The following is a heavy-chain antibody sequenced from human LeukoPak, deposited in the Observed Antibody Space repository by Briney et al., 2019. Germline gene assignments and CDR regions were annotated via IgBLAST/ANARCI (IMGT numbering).Heavy chain of an antibody. CDR2: ISSSSSTI. J-gene: IGHJ4*02. V-gene: IGHV3-48*04. CDR1: GFTFSSYS. D-gene: IGHD5-18*01. CDR3: ARVGPAMAY. Sequence: PGGSLRLSCAASGFTFSSYSMNWVRQAPGKGLEWVSYISSSSSTIYYADSVKGRFTISRDNAKNSLYLQTNSLRAEDTAVYYCARVGPAMAYWGQGTLVTVSS.